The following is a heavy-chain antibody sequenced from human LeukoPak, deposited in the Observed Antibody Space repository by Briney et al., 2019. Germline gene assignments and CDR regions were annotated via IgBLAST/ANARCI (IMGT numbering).Heavy chain of an antibody. CDR3: ARDPYYYGRLGDY. Sequence: SGGSLRLSCAASGFTFSNYWMSWVRQAPGKGLEWVAHIKQDGSETYYVDSVKGRFTISRDNAKNALYLQMNSLRAEDTAVYYCARDPYYYGRLGDYWGQGTLVTVSS. CDR2: IKQDGSET. CDR1: GFTFSNYW. V-gene: IGHV3-7*01. J-gene: IGHJ4*02. D-gene: IGHD3-10*01.